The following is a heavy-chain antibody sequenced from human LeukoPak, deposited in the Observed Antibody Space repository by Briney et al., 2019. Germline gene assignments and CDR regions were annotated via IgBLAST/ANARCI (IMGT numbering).Heavy chain of an antibody. D-gene: IGHD6-19*01. V-gene: IGHV4-39*01. J-gene: IGHJ4*02. CDR3: ASLAVAGLSEGY. CDR2: IYYSGST. CDR1: GGSISSDSYY. Sequence: SETLSLTCTVSGGSISSDSYYWAWIRQPPGKGLEWIASIYYSGSTYYNPSLKSRVTISVDTFRNQFSLKLSSVTAADTAVYYCASLAVAGLSEGYWGQGTLVIVSS.